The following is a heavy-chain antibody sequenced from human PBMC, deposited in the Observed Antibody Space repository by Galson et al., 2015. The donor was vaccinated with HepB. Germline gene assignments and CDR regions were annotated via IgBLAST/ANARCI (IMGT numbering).Heavy chain of an antibody. J-gene: IGHJ3*02. V-gene: IGHV3-30*04. D-gene: IGHD2-15*01. Sequence: SLRLSCAASGFTFSNYAMHWVRQAPGKGLGWVAVISYDGTNQNYADSVKGRFTISRDNSKKTLYQQMNSLRAEDTAVYYCAKWGPGQVVVVAATSDAFDIWGQGTMVTVSS. CDR1: GFTFSNYA. CDR3: AKWGPGQVVVVAATSDAFDI. CDR2: ISYDGTNQ.